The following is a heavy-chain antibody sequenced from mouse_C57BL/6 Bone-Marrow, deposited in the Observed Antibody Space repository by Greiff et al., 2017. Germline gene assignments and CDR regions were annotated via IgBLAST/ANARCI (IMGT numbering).Heavy chain of an antibody. CDR1: GYSFTSYY. V-gene: IGHV1-66*01. Sequence: VQLVESGPELVKPGASVKISCKASGYSFTSYYIHWVKQRPGQGLEWIGWIYPGSGNTKYNEKFKGKATLTADTSSSTAYMQLSSLTSEDSAVYYCARDYHYYGSSYEGFAYWGQGTLVTVSA. J-gene: IGHJ3*01. CDR3: ARDYHYYGSSYEGFAY. CDR2: IYPGSGNT. D-gene: IGHD1-1*01.